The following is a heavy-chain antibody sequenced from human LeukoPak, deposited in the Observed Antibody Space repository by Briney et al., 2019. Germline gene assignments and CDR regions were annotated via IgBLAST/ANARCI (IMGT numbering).Heavy chain of an antibody. D-gene: IGHD6-13*01. CDR3: ARDTRKYSSSWYGEASWFDP. V-gene: IGHV1-18*01. J-gene: IGHJ5*02. Sequence: ASVKVSCKASGYTFTSYGISWVRQAPGQGLEWMGWISAYNGNTNYAQKFQGRVTITRDTSASTAYMELSSLRSEDTAVYYCARDTRKYSSSWYGEASWFDPWGQGTLVTVSS. CDR1: GYTFTSYG. CDR2: ISAYNGNT.